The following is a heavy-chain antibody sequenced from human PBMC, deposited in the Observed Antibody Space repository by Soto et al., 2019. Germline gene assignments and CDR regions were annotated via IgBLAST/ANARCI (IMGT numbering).Heavy chain of an antibody. V-gene: IGHV3-33*01. CDR1: GFTFSSYG. J-gene: IGHJ3*02. CDR3: ARDHIAAAGTAFDI. Sequence: GGSLRLSCAASGFTFSSYGMHWVRQAPGKGLEWVAVIWYDGSNKYYADSVKGRFTISRDNSKNTLYLQMNSLRAEDTAVYYCARDHIAAAGTAFDIWGQGTLVTVSS. D-gene: IGHD6-13*01. CDR2: IWYDGSNK.